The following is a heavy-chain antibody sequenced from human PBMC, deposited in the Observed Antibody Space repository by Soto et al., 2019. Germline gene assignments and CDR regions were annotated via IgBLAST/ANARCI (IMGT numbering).Heavy chain of an antibody. D-gene: IGHD6-13*01. CDR3: AIIATSGGIDAFEI. V-gene: IGHV3-30-3*01. J-gene: IGHJ3*02. CDR2: ILSDEINK. CDR1: GFTFSNYA. Sequence: QVQLVESGGGVVQPGRSLRLSCAASGFTFSNYAMHWVRQAPGKGLEWVAAILSDEINKYSADSVKGRFTISRDNSKNTLDLQRISLRPEDTDGYDCAIIATSGGIDAFEIWGQGTMVPGSS.